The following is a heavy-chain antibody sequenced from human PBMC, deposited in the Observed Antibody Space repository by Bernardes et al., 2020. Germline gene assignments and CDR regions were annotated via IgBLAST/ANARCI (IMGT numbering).Heavy chain of an antibody. J-gene: IGHJ4*02. CDR3: AKDDDRPLFGAPGFDS. CDR1: GFSFTNYE. Sequence: GVSLRLSCAASGFSFTNYEVSWVRQAPGKGLEWVSGISCSGNTTYYADSVKGRFTISRDNSKNTLFLQMDSLRAEDTAVYYCAKDDDRPLFGAPGFDSWGQGTLVTVSS. CDR2: ISCSGNTT. V-gene: IGHV3-23*01. D-gene: IGHD3-3*01.